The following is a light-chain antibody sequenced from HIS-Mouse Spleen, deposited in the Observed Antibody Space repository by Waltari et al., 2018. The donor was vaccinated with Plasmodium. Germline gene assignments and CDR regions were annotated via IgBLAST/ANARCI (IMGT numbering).Light chain of an antibody. J-gene: IGLJ3*02. CDR3: YSTDSSGNHRV. V-gene: IGLV3-10*01. CDR2: GDS. CDR1: ALPKKY. Sequence: SYELTQPPSVSVSPGQTARITCSGDALPKKYAYWYQQKSGQAPVLVIYGDSKRPSGITEGVSGASAGTMATLTISGAQVEDEADYYCYSTDSSGNHRVFGGGTKLTVL.